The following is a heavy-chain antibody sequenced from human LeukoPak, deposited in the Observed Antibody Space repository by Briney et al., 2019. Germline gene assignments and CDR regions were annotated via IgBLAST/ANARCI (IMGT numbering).Heavy chain of an antibody. Sequence: GGSLRLSCAASGFTFSSYWMHWVRQAPGKGLVWVSRINSDGSSTSYADSVKGRFTISRDNAKNTLYLQMNSLRAEDTAVYYCARGGDRYYYDSSGPDYWGQGTLVTVSS. V-gene: IGHV3-74*01. CDR1: GFTFSSYW. CDR3: ARGGDRYYYDSSGPDY. CDR2: INSDGSST. J-gene: IGHJ4*02. D-gene: IGHD3-22*01.